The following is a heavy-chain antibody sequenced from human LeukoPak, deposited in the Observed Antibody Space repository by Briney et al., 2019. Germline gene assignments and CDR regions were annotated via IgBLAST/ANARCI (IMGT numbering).Heavy chain of an antibody. J-gene: IGHJ6*03. CDR3: ARGPRNYYYTDV. Sequence: SETLSLTCTVSGGSISSYYWSWIRQPPGKGLEWIGYIYYSGSTNYNPSLKSRVTISVDTSKTQFSLKLSSVTAADTAVYYCARGPRNYYYTDVWGKGTTVTVSS. CDR1: GGSISSYY. CDR2: IYYSGST. V-gene: IGHV4-59*01.